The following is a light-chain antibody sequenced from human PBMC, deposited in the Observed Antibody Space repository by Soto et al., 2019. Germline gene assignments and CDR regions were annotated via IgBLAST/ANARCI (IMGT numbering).Light chain of an antibody. CDR2: DTS. CDR3: RQRSNWPT. J-gene: IGKJ5*01. V-gene: IGKV3D-20*02. Sequence: EIVLTQSPGTLSLSPGERSTLSCRASQSVSSSYLAWYQQEAGQSPRLLSYDTSNRATGVPARFSGSGSGTDFTLTISTLEPADFAVYYCRQRSNWPTLGQGTRLEIK. CDR1: QSVSSSY.